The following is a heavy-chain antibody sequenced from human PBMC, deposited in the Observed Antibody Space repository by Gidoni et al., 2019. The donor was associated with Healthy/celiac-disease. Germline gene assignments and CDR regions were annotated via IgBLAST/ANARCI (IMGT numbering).Heavy chain of an antibody. CDR2: IKSKTDGGTT. J-gene: IGHJ4*02. D-gene: IGHD3-22*01. CDR1: GFPFSNSW. V-gene: IGHV3-15*01. Sequence: EVQLVESGGGLVKPGGSLRLSCAASGFPFSNSWMSWVRQAPGKGLEWVGRIKSKTDGGTTDYAAPVKGRFTISRDDSKNTLYLQMNSLKTEDTAVYYCTTAPGTYYYDSSGYYYPVDYWGQGTLVTVSS. CDR3: TTAPGTYYYDSSGYYYPVDY.